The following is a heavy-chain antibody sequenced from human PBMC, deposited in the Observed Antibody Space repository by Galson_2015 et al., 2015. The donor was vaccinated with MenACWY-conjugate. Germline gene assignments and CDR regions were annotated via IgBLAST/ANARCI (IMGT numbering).Heavy chain of an antibody. J-gene: IGHJ4*02. D-gene: IGHD4-17*01. Sequence: QSGAEVKKPGESLKISCKASGYRFSTNWIGWVRQMPGKDLEWMGIIFPADSDTRYSPSFQGQVTISADKSTSTAYLQWSSLRASDTAIYYCAMSTVTGWYVRLDSWGQGTLVTVSS. V-gene: IGHV5-51*01. CDR3: AMSTVTGWYVRLDS. CDR2: IFPADSDT. CDR1: GYRFSTNW.